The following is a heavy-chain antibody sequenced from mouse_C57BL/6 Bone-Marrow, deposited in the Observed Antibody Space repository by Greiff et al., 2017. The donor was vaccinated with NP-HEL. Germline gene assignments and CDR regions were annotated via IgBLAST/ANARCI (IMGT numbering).Heavy chain of an antibody. CDR3: ARQVYYGSSYFDY. D-gene: IGHD1-1*01. V-gene: IGHV1-81*01. J-gene: IGHJ2*01. CDR1: GYTFTSYG. Sequence: VQLQQSGAELARPGASVKLSCKASGYTFTSYGISWVKQRTGQGLEWIGEIYPRSGNTYYNEKFKGKAKLTADKSSSTSYMELRSLTSEDSAVYFCARQVYYGSSYFDYWGQGTTLTVSS. CDR2: IYPRSGNT.